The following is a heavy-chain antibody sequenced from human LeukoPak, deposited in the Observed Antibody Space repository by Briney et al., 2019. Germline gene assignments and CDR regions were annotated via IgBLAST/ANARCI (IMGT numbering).Heavy chain of an antibody. CDR3: ARDFGDSSGYYYALFDY. Sequence: GGSLRLSCAASGFTFSSYSMNWVRQAPGKGLEWVSSISSSSSYIYYADSVKGRFTISRDNAKNSLYLQMNSLRAEDTAVYYCARDFGDSSGYYYALFDYWGQGTLVTVSS. CDR2: ISSSSSYI. J-gene: IGHJ4*02. D-gene: IGHD3-22*01. CDR1: GFTFSSYS. V-gene: IGHV3-21*01.